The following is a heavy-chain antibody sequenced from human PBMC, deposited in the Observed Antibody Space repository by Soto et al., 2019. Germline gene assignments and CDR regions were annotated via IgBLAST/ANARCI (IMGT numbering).Heavy chain of an antibody. V-gene: IGHV1-46*03. CDR2: INPSGGST. CDR1: GYTFTSYY. D-gene: IGHD2-15*01. J-gene: IGHJ4*02. Sequence: ASVKVSCKASGYTFTSYYMHWVRQAPGQGLEWMGIINPSGGSTSYAQKFQGRVTMTRDTSTSTVYMELSSLRSEDTAVYYCAREGYCSGGSCYDDFDYWGQGTLVTVS. CDR3: AREGYCSGGSCYDDFDY.